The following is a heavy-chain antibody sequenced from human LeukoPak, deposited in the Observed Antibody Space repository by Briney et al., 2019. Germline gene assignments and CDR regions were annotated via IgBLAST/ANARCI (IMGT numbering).Heavy chain of an antibody. CDR3: VSFYETY. V-gene: IGHV3-74*01. CDR2: INSDGSWT. J-gene: IGHJ4*02. Sequence: GGSLRLSWAASGNYWMHWVGQAPGKGLVWVSHINSDGSWTSYADSVKGRFTISKDNAKNTVYLQMNSLRAEDTAVYYCVSFYETYWGRGTLVTVSS. D-gene: IGHD5/OR15-5a*01. CDR1: GNYW.